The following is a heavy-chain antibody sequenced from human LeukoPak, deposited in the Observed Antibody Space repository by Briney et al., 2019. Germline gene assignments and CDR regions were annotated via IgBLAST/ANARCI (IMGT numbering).Heavy chain of an antibody. CDR3: ARAVGAGSSSWCGVPAFDI. J-gene: IGHJ3*02. CDR1: GYTFTGYY. V-gene: IGHV1-2*02. CDR2: INPNSGGT. Sequence: ASVTVSCKASGYTFTGYYMHWVRQAPGQGLEWMGWINPNSGGTNYAQKFQGRVTMTRDTSISTAYMELSRLRSDDTAVYYCARAVGAGSSSWCGVPAFDIWGQGTMVTVSS. D-gene: IGHD6-13*01.